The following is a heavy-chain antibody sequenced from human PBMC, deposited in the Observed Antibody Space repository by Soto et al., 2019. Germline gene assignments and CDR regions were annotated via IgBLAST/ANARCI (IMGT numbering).Heavy chain of an antibody. CDR1: GGSISSSSSY. CDR2: IYYSGST. J-gene: IGHJ4*02. Sequence: ETLSLTCTVSGGSISSSSSYWGWIRQPPGKGLEWIGYIYYSGSTNYNPSLKSRVTISVDTSKNQFSLKLSSVTAADTAVYYCARVTLTGTNFDYWGQGTLVTVSS. V-gene: IGHV4-61*05. CDR3: ARVTLTGTNFDY. D-gene: IGHD1-7*01.